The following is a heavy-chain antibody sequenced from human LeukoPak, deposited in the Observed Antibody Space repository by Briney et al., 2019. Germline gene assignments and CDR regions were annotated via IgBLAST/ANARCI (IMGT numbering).Heavy chain of an antibody. Sequence: GGSLRLSCAASGFTFSSYAMHWVRQAPGKGLEWVAVIWVDGSNKYYADSVKGRFTISRDNSKNTLYLQMNSLRAEDTAVYYCARVGPIWFGELLPTDYWGQGTLVTVSS. J-gene: IGHJ4*02. CDR3: ARVGPIWFGELLPTDY. CDR1: GFTFSSYA. CDR2: IWVDGSNK. D-gene: IGHD3-10*01. V-gene: IGHV3-33*01.